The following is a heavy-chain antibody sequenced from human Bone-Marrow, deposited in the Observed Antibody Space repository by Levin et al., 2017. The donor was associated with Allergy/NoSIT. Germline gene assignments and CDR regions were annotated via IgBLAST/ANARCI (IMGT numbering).Heavy chain of an antibody. CDR1: GGSISSSSYY. CDR3: ASIVLVPAAIDY. CDR2: IYYSGST. D-gene: IGHD2-2*02. Sequence: GSLRLSCTVSGGSISSSSYYWGWIRQPPGKGLEWIGSIYYSGSTYYNPSLKSRVTISVDTSKNQFSLKLSSVTAADTAVYYCASIVLVPAAIDYWGQGTLVTVSS. V-gene: IGHV4-39*07. J-gene: IGHJ4*02.